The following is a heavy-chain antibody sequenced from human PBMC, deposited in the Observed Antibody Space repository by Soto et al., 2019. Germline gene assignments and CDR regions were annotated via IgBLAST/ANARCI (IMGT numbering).Heavy chain of an antibody. CDR2: IHHSGTT. D-gene: IGHD2-2*01. J-gene: IGHJ5*02. CDR1: GGSISSINW. CDR3: ARVPQYCSGTSCYLDP. Sequence: SETLSLTCAVSGGSISSINWWHWVRQPPGKGLEWIGGIHHSGTTNYNPSLKSRVAISVDKSKNQFSPKLNSVTAADTAVYYCARVPQYCSGTSCYLDPWGQGTLVTVSS. V-gene: IGHV4-4*02.